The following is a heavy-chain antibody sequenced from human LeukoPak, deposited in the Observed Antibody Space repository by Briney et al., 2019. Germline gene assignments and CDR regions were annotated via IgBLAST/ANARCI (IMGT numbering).Heavy chain of an antibody. J-gene: IGHJ3*02. CDR1: GFTFSSYS. CDR3: ARERSYNILTGYPALDAFDI. CDR2: ISSSSSYI. D-gene: IGHD3-9*01. V-gene: IGHV3-21*01. Sequence: GGSLRLSCAASGFTFSSYSMNWVRQAPGKGLEWVSSISSSSSYIHYADSVKGRFTISRDNAKNSLYLQMNSLRAEDTAVYYCARERSYNILTGYPALDAFDIWGQGTMVTVSS.